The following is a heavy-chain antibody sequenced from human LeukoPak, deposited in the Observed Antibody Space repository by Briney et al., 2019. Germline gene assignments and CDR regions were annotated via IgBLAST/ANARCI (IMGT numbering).Heavy chain of an antibody. CDR1: GYTFTGYY. Sequence: ASVKVSCKASGYTFTGYYMHWVRQAPGQGLEWMGWINPNSGGTRYAQILQGRVTMTRDTSINTASMEVSSLTSDDTAVYYCARAIFGGPHDYWGQGTLVTVSP. V-gene: IGHV1-2*02. CDR2: INPNSGGT. J-gene: IGHJ4*02. D-gene: IGHD3-10*02. CDR3: ARAIFGGPHDY.